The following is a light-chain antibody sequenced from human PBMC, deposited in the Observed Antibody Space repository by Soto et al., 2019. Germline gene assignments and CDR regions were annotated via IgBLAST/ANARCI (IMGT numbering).Light chain of an antibody. J-gene: IGKJ1*01. CDR2: GAS. V-gene: IGKV1-6*01. CDR1: QGIRND. Sequence: AIQMTQSPSSLSASVGDRVTIPCRASQGIRNDLGWYQQKPGKPPKVLIYGASNLQSGVPPRFSGSGSGTDFTLAISSLQPEDPATYYCLQDINYPWTFGQGTKVDIK. CDR3: LQDINYPWT.